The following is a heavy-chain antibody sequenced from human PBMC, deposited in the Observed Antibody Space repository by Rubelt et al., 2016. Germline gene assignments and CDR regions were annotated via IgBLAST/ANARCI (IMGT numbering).Heavy chain of an antibody. CDR3: AGGRMGFHYYYYGMDV. Sequence: QVQLQQWGAGLLKPSETLSLTCAVYGGSFSGYYWSWIRQPPGKGLGGIGEINHRGSTNYNPALKSQGTISVDPSTNQFSLKLSAVTAAETAVYYCAGGRMGFHYYYYGMDVWGQGTTVTVSS. J-gene: IGHJ6*02. V-gene: IGHV4-34*01. D-gene: IGHD2-15*01. CDR1: GGSFSGYY. CDR2: INHRGST.